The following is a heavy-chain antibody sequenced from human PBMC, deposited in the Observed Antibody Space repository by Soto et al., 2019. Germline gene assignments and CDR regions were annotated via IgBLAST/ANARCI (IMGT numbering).Heavy chain of an antibody. CDR1: GFTVSSNY. D-gene: IGHD2-8*01. CDR2: IYSGGST. Sequence: GGSLRLSCAASGFTVSSNYMSWVRQAPGKGLEWVSVIYSGGSTYYADSVKGRFTISRDNSKNTLYLQMNSLRAEDTAVYYCASTNGVYSPPYYYYYGMDVWGQGTTVTVSS. V-gene: IGHV3-53*01. CDR3: ASTNGVYSPPYYYYYGMDV. J-gene: IGHJ6*02.